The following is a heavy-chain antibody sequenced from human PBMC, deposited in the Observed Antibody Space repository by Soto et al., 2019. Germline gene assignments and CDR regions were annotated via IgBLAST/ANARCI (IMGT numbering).Heavy chain of an antibody. CDR3: ARLPDGYYYYGMDV. V-gene: IGHV1-8*01. CDR1: GYTFTSYD. Sequence: QVQLVQSGAEVKKPGASVKVSCKASGYTFTSYDINWVRQATGQGLEWMGWMNPNSGNTGYAQKFQGIVTMTRNTSISTAYMELSRLRSEATAVYYCARLPDGYYYYGMDVWGQGTTVTVSS. J-gene: IGHJ6*02. CDR2: MNPNSGNT.